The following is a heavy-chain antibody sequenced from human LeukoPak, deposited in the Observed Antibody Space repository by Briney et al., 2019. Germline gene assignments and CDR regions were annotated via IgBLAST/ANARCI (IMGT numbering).Heavy chain of an antibody. CDR2: ISGSGGST. V-gene: IGHV3-23*01. Sequence: PGGSLRLSCAASGFTFSNYAMSWVRQAPGKGLEWVSAISGSGGSTYYADSVKGRFTIYRDNSKNTLYLQMNSLRAEDTAVYYCAKDPKVLRSMRWGQGTLVTVSS. CDR1: GFTFSNYA. J-gene: IGHJ4*02. D-gene: IGHD3-3*01. CDR3: AKDPKVLRSMR.